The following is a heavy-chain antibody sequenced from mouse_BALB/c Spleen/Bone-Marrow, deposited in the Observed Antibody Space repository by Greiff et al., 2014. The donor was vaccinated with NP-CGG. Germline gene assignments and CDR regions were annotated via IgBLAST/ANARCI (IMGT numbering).Heavy chain of an antibody. V-gene: IGHV1S81*02. J-gene: IGHJ3*01. Sequence: QVQLQQSGAELVKPGAPVKLSCKASGYTFTSYYMYWVKQRPGQGLEWIGEINPSNGGTNFNEKFKSKATLTVDKSSSTAYMQLSSLTSEDSAVYYCTREGDSPFAYWGQGTLVTVPA. D-gene: IGHD2-13*01. CDR2: INPSNGGT. CDR1: GYTFTSYY. CDR3: TREGDSPFAY.